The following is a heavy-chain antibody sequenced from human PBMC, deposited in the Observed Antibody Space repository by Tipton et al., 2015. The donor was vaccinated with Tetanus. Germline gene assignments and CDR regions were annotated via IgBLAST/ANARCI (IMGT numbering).Heavy chain of an antibody. J-gene: IGHJ4*02. CDR2: ISYTGST. CDR3: ARVRRGATTDLDY. D-gene: IGHD5-12*01. CDR1: GGSISTYF. Sequence: TLSLTCSVSGGSISTYFWTWIRQPPGKGLEWVGYISYTGSTNYNPSLKSRLSISLNTSHNQISLKLTSPAATDTAVYYCARVRRGATTDLDYWGQGTLVTVSS. V-gene: IGHV4-59*01.